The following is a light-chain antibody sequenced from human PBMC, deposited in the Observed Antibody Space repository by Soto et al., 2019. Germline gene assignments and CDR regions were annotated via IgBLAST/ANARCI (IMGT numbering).Light chain of an antibody. V-gene: IGKV1-39*01. CDR1: QHVATY. Sequence: DIHVTQSPSSLSASVGDRVTLTCRTSQHVATYLNWYQQKSGRAPTLLIYSSSGLQPGVSPRFSGSGSGTDFTLTISSLQSEDFATYFCQQTYIVSPTFGQGTTVDFK. CDR3: QQTYIVSPT. J-gene: IGKJ1*01. CDR2: SSS.